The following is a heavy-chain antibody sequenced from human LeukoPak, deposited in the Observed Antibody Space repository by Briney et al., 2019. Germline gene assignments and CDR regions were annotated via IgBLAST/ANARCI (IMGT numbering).Heavy chain of an antibody. D-gene: IGHD7-27*01. CDR1: GGSISSSSYY. CDR3: AASWGTSRSYYFDY. J-gene: IGHJ4*02. CDR2: INHSGST. V-gene: IGHV4-39*07. Sequence: SETLSLTCTVSGGSISSSSYYWGWIRQPPGKGLEWIGEINHSGSTNYNPSLKSRVTISVDTSKNQFSLKLSSVTAADTAVYYCAASWGTSRSYYFDYWGQGTLVTVSS.